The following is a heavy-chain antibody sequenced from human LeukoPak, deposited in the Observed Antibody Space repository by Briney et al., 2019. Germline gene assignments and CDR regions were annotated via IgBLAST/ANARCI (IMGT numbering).Heavy chain of an antibody. Sequence: SETLSLTCTVSGGSVSSGSYYWSWIRQPPGKGLEWIGYIYYSWSTNYNPSLKSRVPISVDTAKNQFSLKLSSVTAADKAVYYCARAVYRSIGHNWFDLWGQGTLVTVSS. CDR1: GGSVSSGSYY. J-gene: IGHJ5*02. D-gene: IGHD3-16*02. CDR2: IYYSWST. V-gene: IGHV4-61*01. CDR3: ARAVYRSIGHNWFDL.